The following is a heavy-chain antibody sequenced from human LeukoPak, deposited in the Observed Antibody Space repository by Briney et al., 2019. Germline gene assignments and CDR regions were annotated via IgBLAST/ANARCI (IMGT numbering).Heavy chain of an antibody. V-gene: IGHV1-24*01. J-gene: IGHJ4*02. CDR1: GYNLTELS. Sequence: ASVKVSFKVSGYNLTELSMHWVRQAPGKGLEWMGGFDPEDGETIYAQKFQGRVTMTEDTSTDTAYMELSSLRSEDTAVYYCATGVGSGSYDFDYWGQGTLVTVSS. CDR3: ATGVGSGSYDFDY. D-gene: IGHD1-26*01. CDR2: FDPEDGET.